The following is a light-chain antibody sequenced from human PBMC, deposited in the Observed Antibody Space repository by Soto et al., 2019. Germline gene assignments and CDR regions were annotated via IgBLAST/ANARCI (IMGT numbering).Light chain of an antibody. CDR1: HIVSSSY. Sequence: EIVLTQSPGTLSLSPGERATLSCRASHIVSSSYLAWYQQKPGQAPRLLIYGASSRTTVIPDRFSGSGSGTDFTLTISRLEPEDFAVYYCQQDGTSPPITFGQGTRLEIK. J-gene: IGKJ5*01. V-gene: IGKV3-20*01. CDR3: QQDGTSPPIT. CDR2: GAS.